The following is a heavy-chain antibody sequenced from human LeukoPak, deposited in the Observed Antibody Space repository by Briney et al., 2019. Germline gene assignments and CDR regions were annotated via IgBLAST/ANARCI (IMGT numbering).Heavy chain of an antibody. V-gene: IGHV3-23*01. CDR1: GFTFNGFA. J-gene: IGHJ6*01. D-gene: IGHD1-26*01. CDR3: AKMKGHPLPKYYMCG. Sequence: GGCLRLSCAASGFTFNGFAMSWVRRTPGKGLEWVSGISGSGDNTLYADSVKGRFTISRDNSKNTLYLEMNSLRAEDTAIYYCAKMKGHPLPKYYMCGWGQVTTVTVSS. CDR2: ISGSGDNT.